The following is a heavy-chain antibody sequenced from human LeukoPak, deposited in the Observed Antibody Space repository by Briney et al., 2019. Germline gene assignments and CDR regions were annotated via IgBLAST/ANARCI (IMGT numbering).Heavy chain of an antibody. D-gene: IGHD3-10*01. V-gene: IGHV1-18*01. Sequence: ASVKVPCKASGYTFTSYGISWVRQAPGQGLEWMGWISAYNGNTNYAQKLQGRVTMTTDTSTSTAYMELRSLRSDDTAVYYCARDKVPLLWFGELLYPAFDYWGQGTLVTVSS. CDR1: GYTFTSYG. CDR2: ISAYNGNT. J-gene: IGHJ4*02. CDR3: ARDKVPLLWFGELLYPAFDY.